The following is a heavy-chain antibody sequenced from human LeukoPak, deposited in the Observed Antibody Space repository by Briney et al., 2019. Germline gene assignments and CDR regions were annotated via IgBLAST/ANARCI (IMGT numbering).Heavy chain of an antibody. D-gene: IGHD2-15*01. Sequence: SETLSLTCAVYGGSFSGYYWSWIRQPPGKGLEWIGEINHSGSTNYNPSLKSRVTISVDTSKNQFSLKLSYVTAADTAVYYCARGGIVVVVAATPRLSWFDPWGQGNLVTVSS. CDR3: ARGGIVVVVAATPRLSWFDP. CDR1: GGSFSGYY. J-gene: IGHJ5*02. V-gene: IGHV4-34*01. CDR2: INHSGST.